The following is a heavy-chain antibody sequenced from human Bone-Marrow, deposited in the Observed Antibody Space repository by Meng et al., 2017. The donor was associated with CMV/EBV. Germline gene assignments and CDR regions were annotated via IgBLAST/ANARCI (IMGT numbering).Heavy chain of an antibody. J-gene: IGHJ4*02. V-gene: IGHV4-59*13. CDR3: AGVKPGPYFDD. D-gene: IGHD2-21*01. Sequence: SETLSLTCSVSGDSINNYHCSWIRQSPAKGLEWIGYMHYTGNTQYNPSLKSRVTISMDTSKNQFSLNLNSVTAADAAVYYCAGVKPGPYFDDWGQGTLVTVSS. CDR2: MHYTGNT. CDR1: GDSINNYH.